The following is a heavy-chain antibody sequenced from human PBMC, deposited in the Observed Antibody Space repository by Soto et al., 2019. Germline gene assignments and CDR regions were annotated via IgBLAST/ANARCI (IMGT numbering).Heavy chain of an antibody. Sequence: QVQLVESGGGVVQPGRSLRLSCAASGFTFSSYGMHWVRQAPGKGLEWVAVIWYDGSNKYYADSVKGRFTISIDNSKNTLYLQMNSLRAEDTAVYYCARADIVVVVAAQRPDAFDIWGQGTMVTVSS. D-gene: IGHD2-15*01. CDR1: GFTFSSYG. V-gene: IGHV3-33*01. CDR2: IWYDGSNK. J-gene: IGHJ3*02. CDR3: ARADIVVVVAAQRPDAFDI.